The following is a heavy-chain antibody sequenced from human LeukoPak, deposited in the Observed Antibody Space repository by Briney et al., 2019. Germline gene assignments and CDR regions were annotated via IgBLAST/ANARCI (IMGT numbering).Heavy chain of an antibody. J-gene: IGHJ4*02. CDR2: IKSKTDGGTT. CDR3: TLGLGQLAPDY. CDR1: GFTFSNAW. V-gene: IGHV3-15*01. D-gene: IGHD6-13*01. Sequence: GGSLRLSCAASGFTFSNAWMSWVRQAPGKGLEWVGRIKSKTDGGTTDYAAPVKGRFTISRDDSKNTLYLQMNSLKTEDTAVYYCTLGLGQLAPDYWGQGTLVTVSS.